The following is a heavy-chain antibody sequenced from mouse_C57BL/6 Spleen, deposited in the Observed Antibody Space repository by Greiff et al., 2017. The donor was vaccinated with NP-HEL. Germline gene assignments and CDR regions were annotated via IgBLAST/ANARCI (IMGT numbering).Heavy chain of an antibody. CDR2: IYPGDGDT. CDR3: AREKAGTSYFDY. V-gene: IGHV1-82*01. J-gene: IGHJ2*01. CDR1: GYAFSSSW. Sequence: VQLKESGPELVKPGASVKISCKASGYAFSSSWMNWVKQRPGKGLEWIGRIYPGDGDTNYNGKFKGKATLTADKSSSTAYMQLSSLTSEDSAVYFCAREKAGTSYFDYWGKGTTLTVAS. D-gene: IGHD4-1*01.